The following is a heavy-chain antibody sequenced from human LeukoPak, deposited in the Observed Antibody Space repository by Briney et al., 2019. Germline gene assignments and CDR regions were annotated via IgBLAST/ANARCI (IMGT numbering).Heavy chain of an antibody. J-gene: IGHJ6*03. CDR2: IYTSGST. CDR1: GGSISSYY. D-gene: IGHD3-3*01. Sequence: PSETLSLTCTVSGGSISSYYWSWIRQPPGKGLEWIGYIYTSGSTNYNPSLKSRVTISVDTSKNQFSLKLSSVTAADTAVYYCARTVTIPPHYYYYYMDVWGKGTTVTVSS. CDR3: ARTVTIPPHYYYYYMDV. V-gene: IGHV4-4*09.